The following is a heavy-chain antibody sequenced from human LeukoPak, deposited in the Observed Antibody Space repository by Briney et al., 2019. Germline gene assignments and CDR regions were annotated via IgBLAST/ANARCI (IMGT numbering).Heavy chain of an antibody. Sequence: PSETLSLTCAVYGGSFSGYYWSWIRQPPGKGLEWIGEINHSGSTNYNPSLKSRVTISVDTSKNQFSLKLSSVTAADTAVYYCARVGVKRNYEVVVVASYYFDYWGQGTLVTVSS. V-gene: IGHV4-34*01. CDR2: INHSGST. J-gene: IGHJ4*02. CDR1: GGSFSGYY. CDR3: ARVGVKRNYEVVVVASYYFDY. D-gene: IGHD2-15*01.